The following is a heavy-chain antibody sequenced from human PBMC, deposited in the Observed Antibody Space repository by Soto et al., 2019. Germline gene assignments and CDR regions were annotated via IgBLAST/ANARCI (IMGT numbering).Heavy chain of an antibody. CDR3: AREFYYYDRSGNLGY. CDR1: GFTFISYW. J-gene: IGHJ4*02. CDR2: TNSDESSI. D-gene: IGHD3-22*01. V-gene: IGHV3-74*01. Sequence: DVQLEESGGGLVQPWVSLRPSCAASGFTFISYWMHWVRQVPGKGLVWVARTNSDESSIAYADSVKGRFTISRDNAKNMVDLEMNSLRAEDTAVYYCAREFYYYDRSGNLGYWGQGALVTVSS.